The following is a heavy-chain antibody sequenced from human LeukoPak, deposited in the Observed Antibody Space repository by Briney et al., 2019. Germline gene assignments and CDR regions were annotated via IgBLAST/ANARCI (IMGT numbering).Heavy chain of an antibody. D-gene: IGHD4-11*01. V-gene: IGHV3-48*02. Sequence: AGGSLRLSCAASGFTFSNYDMNWVRQPPGKGLEWVSYISSSSSTIYYADSVKGRFTISRDNAKNSLYLQMNSLRDEDTAVYYCASLRYYNNYIWGQGTPVNVPS. CDR1: GFTFSNYD. CDR2: ISSSSSTI. CDR3: ASLRYYNNYI. J-gene: IGHJ4*02.